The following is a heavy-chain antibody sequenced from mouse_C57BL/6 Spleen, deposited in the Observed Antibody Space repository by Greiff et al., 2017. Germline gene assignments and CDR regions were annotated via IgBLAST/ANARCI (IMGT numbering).Heavy chain of an antibody. J-gene: IGHJ2*01. Sequence: EVQGVESGGGLVKPGGSLKLSCAASGFTFSDYGMHWVRQAPEKGLEWVAYISSGSSTIYYADTVKGRFTISRDKANNTLFLQMTRLRSEDTSMYYCARRDYYGSRPFDYWGQGTTLTVSS. V-gene: IGHV5-17*01. CDR2: ISSGSSTI. CDR3: ARRDYYGSRPFDY. D-gene: IGHD1-1*01. CDR1: GFTFSDYG.